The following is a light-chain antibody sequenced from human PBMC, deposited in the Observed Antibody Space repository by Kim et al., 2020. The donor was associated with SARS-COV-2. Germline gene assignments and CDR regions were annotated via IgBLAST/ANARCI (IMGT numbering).Light chain of an antibody. CDR2: DAS. V-gene: IGKV1-33*01. Sequence: DIQMTQSPSSLSASVGVRVTITCQASQDISNYLNWYQQKPGKAPKLLIYDASNLETGVPRRFSGSGSGTDFTFTISSLQPEDIATYYCQQYDNFPLTFGGGTKVDIK. J-gene: IGKJ4*01. CDR1: QDISNY. CDR3: QQYDNFPLT.